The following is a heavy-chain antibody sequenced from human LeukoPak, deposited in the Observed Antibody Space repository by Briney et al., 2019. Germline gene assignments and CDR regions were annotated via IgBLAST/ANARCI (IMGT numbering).Heavy chain of an antibody. J-gene: IGHJ5*02. CDR1: GFTFSSYW. V-gene: IGHV3-74*01. CDR2: INSDGSLT. CDR3: ASRRDGYRVMLFDP. Sequence: KTGGSLRLSCAASGFTFSSYWMHWVRQAPGKGLVWVSRINSDGSLTDYADSVKGRFTISRDNAKNTLYLQMNSLRAEDTAVYYCASRRDGYRVMLFDPWGQGTLVTVSS. D-gene: IGHD5-24*01.